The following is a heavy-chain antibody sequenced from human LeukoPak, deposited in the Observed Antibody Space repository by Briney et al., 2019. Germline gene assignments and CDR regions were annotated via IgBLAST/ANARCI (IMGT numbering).Heavy chain of an antibody. Sequence: GGSLRLSCAASGFTFSSYSMNWVRQAPGKGLEWVSSISSSSSYIYYADSVKGRFTISRDNSKNTLYLQMNSLRAEDTAVYYCAKDYYDFWSGYYYYFDYWGQGTLVTVSS. J-gene: IGHJ4*02. CDR1: GFTFSSYS. V-gene: IGHV3-21*04. CDR3: AKDYYDFWSGYYYYFDY. D-gene: IGHD3-3*01. CDR2: ISSSSSYI.